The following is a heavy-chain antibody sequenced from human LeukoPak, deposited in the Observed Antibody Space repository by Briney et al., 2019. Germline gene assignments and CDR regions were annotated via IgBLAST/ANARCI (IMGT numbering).Heavy chain of an antibody. D-gene: IGHD3-22*01. J-gene: IGHJ4*02. CDR1: GYTFTGYY. V-gene: IGHV1-2*02. CDR2: INPNSGGT. Sequence: ASVKVSCKASGYTFTGYYIHWVRQAPGQGLEWMGWINPNSGGTNYAQKFQGRVTMTRDTSISTAYMELSRLRSDDTAVYYCARDRPEDYYDSSGYYDYWGQGTLVTVSS. CDR3: ARDRPEDYYDSSGYYDY.